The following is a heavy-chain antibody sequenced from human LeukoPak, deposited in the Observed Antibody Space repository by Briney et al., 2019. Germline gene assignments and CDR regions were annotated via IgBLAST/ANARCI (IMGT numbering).Heavy chain of an antibody. CDR3: ARMTPTTMVLGLRSGRYPYYFDY. CDR2: INHSGST. V-gene: IGHV4-34*01. J-gene: IGHJ4*02. Sequence: SETLSLTCAVYGGSFSGYYWSWIRQPPGKGLEWIGEINHSGSTNYNPSLKSRVTISVDTSKNQFSLKLSSVTAADTAVYYCARMTPTTMVLGLRSGRYPYYFDYWGQGTLVTVSS. D-gene: IGHD3-10*01. CDR1: GGSFSGYY.